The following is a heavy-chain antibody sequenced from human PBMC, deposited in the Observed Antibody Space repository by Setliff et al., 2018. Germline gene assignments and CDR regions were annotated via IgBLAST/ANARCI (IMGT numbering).Heavy chain of an antibody. Sequence: PGGSLRLSCAVSGFTFSTYTMNWVRQAPGKGLEWVSSISSNSYYIYYVDSVKGRFTISRDNAKNSLSLQLNNLRAEDTAVYYCVRDGGILTGTTGDYWGQGILVTVSS. CDR2: ISSNSYYI. CDR1: GFTFSTYT. CDR3: VRDGGILTGTTGDY. V-gene: IGHV3-21*01. J-gene: IGHJ4*02. D-gene: IGHD1-7*01.